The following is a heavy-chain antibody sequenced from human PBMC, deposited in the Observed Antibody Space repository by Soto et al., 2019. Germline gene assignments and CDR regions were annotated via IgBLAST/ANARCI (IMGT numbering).Heavy chain of an antibody. CDR1: GGSFSGYY. V-gene: IGHV4-34*01. CDR2: INHSGST. Sequence: QVQLQQWGAGLLKPSETLSLTCAVYGGSFSGYYWSWIRQPPGKGLEWIGEINHSGSTNYNPSLKSRVTISVDTSKTQFSLKLSSVTAADTAVYYCARGPRGYCSGGSCYPDYWGQGTLVTVSS. J-gene: IGHJ4*02. CDR3: ARGPRGYCSGGSCYPDY. D-gene: IGHD2-15*01.